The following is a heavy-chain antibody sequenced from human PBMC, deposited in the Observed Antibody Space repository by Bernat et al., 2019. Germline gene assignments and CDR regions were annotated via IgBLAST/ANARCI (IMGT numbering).Heavy chain of an antibody. CDR2: IYSGGST. D-gene: IGHD6-6*01. CDR3: AKDRSSSSGRYYYYGMDI. V-gene: IGHV3-53*05. J-gene: IGHJ6*02. CDR1: GFTVSSNY. Sequence: EVQLVETGGGLIQPEGSLRLSCAASGFTVSSNYMSWVRQAPGKGLEWVSVIYSGGSTYYADSVKGRFTISRDNSKNTLYLQMNSLRAEDTAVYYCAKDRSSSSGRYYYYGMDIWGQGTTVTVSS.